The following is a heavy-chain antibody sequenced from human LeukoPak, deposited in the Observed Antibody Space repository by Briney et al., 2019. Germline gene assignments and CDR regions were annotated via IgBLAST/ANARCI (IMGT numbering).Heavy chain of an antibody. Sequence: GGCLRPSCAAAGFTFRSHGMHSVRQPGGKWLGWVAFIRYDGTNKYHADSVKGRFTISRANIKCTVYRQMKRLRAEVSAVNYWAKVGDLRIYYYYYMYIWGKGNTVTVS. J-gene: IGHJ6*03. CDR1: GFTFRSHG. V-gene: IGHV3-30*02. CDR3: AKVGDLRIYYYYYMYI. CDR2: IRYDGTNK. D-gene: IGHD3-10*01.